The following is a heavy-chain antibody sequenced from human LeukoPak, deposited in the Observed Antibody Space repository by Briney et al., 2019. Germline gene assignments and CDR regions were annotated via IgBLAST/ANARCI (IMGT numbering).Heavy chain of an antibody. CDR3: ARATYTSSWYHDGFDI. J-gene: IGHJ3*02. D-gene: IGHD6-13*01. CDR2: INPYSGGT. CDR1: GYTFTTYY. Sequence: ASVKVSCKASGYTFTTYYMHWVRQAPGQGPEWMGWINPYSGGTNSAQQFQGRVTMTRDTSISTAYMELSRLRSDDTAVYYCARATYTSSWYHDGFDIWGQGTMVTVSS. V-gene: IGHV1-2*02.